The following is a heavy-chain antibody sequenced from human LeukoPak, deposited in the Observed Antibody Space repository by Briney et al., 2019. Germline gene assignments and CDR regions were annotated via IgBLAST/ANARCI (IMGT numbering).Heavy chain of an antibody. CDR1: GYTFSDYT. CDR3: TRDLEY. Sequence: GGSLRLSCGASGYTFSDYTMNWVRQAPGKGPEWISYISSGGSVMHYADSVKGRFTISRDNVENSLYLQMNSLRGEDTAVYYCTRDLEYWGQGVLVTVSS. J-gene: IGHJ4*02. V-gene: IGHV3-48*01. CDR2: ISSGGSVM.